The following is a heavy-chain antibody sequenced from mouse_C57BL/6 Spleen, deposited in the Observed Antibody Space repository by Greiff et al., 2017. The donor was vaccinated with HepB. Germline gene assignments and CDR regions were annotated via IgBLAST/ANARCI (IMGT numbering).Heavy chain of an antibody. J-gene: IGHJ3*01. CDR3: ARDPTPTIITTVRAWFAY. D-gene: IGHD1-1*01. CDR1: GFTFSSYA. Sequence: EVQGVESGGGLVKPGGSLKLSCAASGFTFSSYAMSWVRQTPEKRLEWVATISDGGSYTYYPDNVKGRFTISRDNAKNNLYLQMSQLKSEDTAMYYCARDPTPTIITTVRAWFAYWGQGTLVTVSA. CDR2: ISDGGSYT. V-gene: IGHV5-4*01.